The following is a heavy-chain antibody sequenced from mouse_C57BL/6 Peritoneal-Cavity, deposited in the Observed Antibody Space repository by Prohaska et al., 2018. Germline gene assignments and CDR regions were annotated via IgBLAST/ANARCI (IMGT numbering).Heavy chain of an antibody. CDR3: ARGTTVPDFDY. CDR1: GYTFTGYW. V-gene: IGHV1-9*01. Sequence: KLSCKDTGYTFTGYWKEWVKQRPGHGLEWIGEILPGSGSTNYNEKFKGKATLTADTSSNTAYMQLSSLTTEDSAIYYCARGTTVPDFDYWSQCATLTVSS. D-gene: IGHD1-1*01. J-gene: IGHJ2*01. CDR2: ILPGSGST.